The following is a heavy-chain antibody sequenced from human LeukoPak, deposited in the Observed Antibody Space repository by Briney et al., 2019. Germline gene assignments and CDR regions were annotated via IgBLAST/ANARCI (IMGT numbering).Heavy chain of an antibody. V-gene: IGHV1-46*01. CDR1: GYTFSSYF. CDR2: INPGGGSA. J-gene: IGHJ4*02. CDR3: ARVRDSGYDPFDY. D-gene: IGHD5-12*01. Sequence: ASVKVSCKASGYTFSSYFFHWVRPAPGQGHEWLGTINPGGGSASNAQKFQGRVTMTRDTSTSTVYMELSSLRSEDTAVYYCARVRDSGYDPFDYWGQGTLVTVSS.